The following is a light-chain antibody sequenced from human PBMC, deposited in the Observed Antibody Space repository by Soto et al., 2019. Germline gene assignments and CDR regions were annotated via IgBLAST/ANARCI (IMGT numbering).Light chain of an antibody. V-gene: IGKV3-15*01. CDR2: YAS. CDR3: QQYNNWPPIT. Sequence: EIMMTQSPATLSVSPGERATLSCRASQSVRNNLAWYQQRRGQAPRLLIYYASTRATGVPARFSGSGSGTEFTLTISSLQSEDSALYYCQQYNNWPPITFGQGTLLEIK. CDR1: QSVRNN. J-gene: IGKJ5*01.